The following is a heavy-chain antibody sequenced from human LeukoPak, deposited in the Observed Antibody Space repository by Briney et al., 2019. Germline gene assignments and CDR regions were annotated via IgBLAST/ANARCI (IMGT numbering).Heavy chain of an antibody. J-gene: IGHJ5*02. V-gene: IGHV1-69*04. Sequence: SVKVSCKASGGTFSSYAISWVRQAPGQGLEWMGRIIPIFGIANYAQKFQGRVTITADKSTSTAYMELSSLRSEDTAVYYCASDSSGGSSRWFDPWGQGTLVTVSS. CDR2: IIPIFGIA. D-gene: IGHD2-15*01. CDR3: ASDSSGGSSRWFDP. CDR1: GGTFSSYA.